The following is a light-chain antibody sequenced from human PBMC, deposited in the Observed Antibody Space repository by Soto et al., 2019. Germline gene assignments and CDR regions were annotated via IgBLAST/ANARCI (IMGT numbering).Light chain of an antibody. Sequence: EIVMTQSPVTLSVSPGERASLSCRASQTVSTNLAWYQQKPGQAPRPLIYGASTRATGIPARFSGSGSGTEFTLTISSLQSEDFAVYYCQQYNNWPPTFGQGTRLEIK. J-gene: IGKJ5*01. CDR2: GAS. V-gene: IGKV3-15*01. CDR3: QQYNNWPPT. CDR1: QTVSTN.